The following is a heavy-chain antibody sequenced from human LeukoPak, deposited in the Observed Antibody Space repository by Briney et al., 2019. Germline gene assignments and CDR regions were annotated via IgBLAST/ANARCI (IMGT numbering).Heavy chain of an antibody. Sequence: SETLSLTCTVSGGSISNYYWSWIRQPAGKGLEWIGRINTSGSTNYNPFLKSRVTMSVGTSKNQFSLKLSYVTAADTAVYYCAREVSVGATRTLDPWGQGTLVTVSS. J-gene: IGHJ5*02. CDR2: INTSGST. CDR3: AREVSVGATRTLDP. D-gene: IGHD1-26*01. CDR1: GGSISNYY. V-gene: IGHV4-4*07.